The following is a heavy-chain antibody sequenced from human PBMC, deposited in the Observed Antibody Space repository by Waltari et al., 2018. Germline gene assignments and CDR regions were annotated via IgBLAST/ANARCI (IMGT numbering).Heavy chain of an antibody. CDR3: ARREH. CDR1: GFTVNNNY. V-gene: IGHV3-53*04. J-gene: IGHJ1*01. CDR2: IYSGGST. Sequence: EVQLVESGGGLVQPGGSLRLSCAAPGFTVNNNYMSWVRQAPGKGLEWVSIIYSGGSTYYADSVKGRFTISRHNSKNTLDLQMNSLRTEDTAVYYCARREHWGQGTLVTVSS.